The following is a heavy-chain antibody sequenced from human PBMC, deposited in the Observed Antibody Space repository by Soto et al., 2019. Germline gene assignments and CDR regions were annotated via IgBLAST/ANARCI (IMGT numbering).Heavy chain of an antibody. Sequence: QVQLVQSGAEVKKPGSSVKASCKASGGTFSSYAISWVRQAPGQGLEWMGGIIPIFGTANYAQKFQGRVTITADESTSTAYMELSSLRSEDTAVYYCAREADTAMVTPFISPQFQHWGQGTLVTVSS. CDR2: IIPIFGTA. V-gene: IGHV1-69*01. J-gene: IGHJ1*01. CDR1: GGTFSSYA. CDR3: AREADTAMVTPFISPQFQH. D-gene: IGHD5-18*01.